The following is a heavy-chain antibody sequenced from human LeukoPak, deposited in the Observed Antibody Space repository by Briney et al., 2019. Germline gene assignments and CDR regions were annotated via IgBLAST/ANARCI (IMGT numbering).Heavy chain of an antibody. V-gene: IGHV4-4*07. CDR3: ARRKTGYHY. D-gene: IGHD3-9*01. J-gene: IGHJ4*02. CDR2: IYPSGNT. CDR1: GGSFSSYF. Sequence: SETLSLTCSVSGGSFSSYFWSWVRQPAGKGLEWIGRIYPSGNTNYNPSLKSRVTISVDTSKNQFSLKLSSVTAADTAVYYCARRKTGYHYWGQGTLVTVSS.